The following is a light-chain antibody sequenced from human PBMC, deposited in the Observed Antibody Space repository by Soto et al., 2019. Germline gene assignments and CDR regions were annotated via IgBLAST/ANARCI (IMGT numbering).Light chain of an antibody. CDR3: MQATQFPWT. CDR1: QSLVHGDGNTY. V-gene: IGKV2-24*01. J-gene: IGKJ1*01. CDR2: KLS. Sequence: DIGMTKTPLSSPVSLGKPASIPCRSIQSLVHGDGNTYLSWLQQSPGQPPRLLINKLSNRFSGVPDRFSGSGARTDFTLQISRVEAEDVGVYYCMQATQFPWTFGQGTKVEIE.